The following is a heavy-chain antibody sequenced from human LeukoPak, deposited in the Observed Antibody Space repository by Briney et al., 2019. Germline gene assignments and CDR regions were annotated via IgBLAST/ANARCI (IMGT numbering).Heavy chain of an antibody. D-gene: IGHD3/OR15-3a*01. CDR2: INPNSGGT. J-gene: IGHJ6*02. CDR3: AAPFRTEDYYHGMDV. CDR1: GYTFTGYY. Sequence: GASVKVSCKASGYTFTGYYMYWVRQAPGQGLEWMGWINPNSGGTKYAQKFQGRVTMTRDTSISTAYMELSSLISDDTAVYYCAAPFRTEDYYHGMDVWGQGTLVTVSS. V-gene: IGHV1-2*02.